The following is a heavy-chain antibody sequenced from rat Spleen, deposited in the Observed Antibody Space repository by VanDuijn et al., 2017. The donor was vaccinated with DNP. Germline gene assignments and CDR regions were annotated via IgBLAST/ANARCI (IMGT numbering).Heavy chain of an antibody. Sequence: EVQLVESGGGLVQPGRSLKLSCAASGFTFSDCYMAWVRQAPTKGLEWVAYISYNGDITYYGDSVKGRFTISRDNANNTLYLQMNSLRSEDTATYYCARQATMAAMDVWGQGTSVTVSS. CDR3: ARQATMAAMDV. CDR1: GFTFSDCY. J-gene: IGHJ4*01. D-gene: IGHD1-2*01. V-gene: IGHV5-22*01. CDR2: ISYNGDIT.